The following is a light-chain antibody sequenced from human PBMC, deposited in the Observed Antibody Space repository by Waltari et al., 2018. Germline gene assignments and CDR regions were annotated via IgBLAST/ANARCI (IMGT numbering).Light chain of an antibody. V-gene: IGLV2-14*03. J-gene: IGLJ1*01. CDR1: SSDVGNYDY. CDR2: DVT. Sequence: QSALTQPASVSGSPGQSITISCTGTSSDVGNYDYVSWYQQHPGKAPKLMIYDVTNRPSGVSKRFSGSKSDNTASLTISGLQAQDEADYYCSSYTTSATLVFGTGTKVTVL. CDR3: SSYTTSATLV.